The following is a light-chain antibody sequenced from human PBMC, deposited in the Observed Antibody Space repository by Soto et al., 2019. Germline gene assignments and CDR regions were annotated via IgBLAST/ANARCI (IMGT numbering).Light chain of an antibody. J-gene: IGKJ5*01. V-gene: IGKV3-15*01. CDR2: DAS. Sequence: EIVMTQSPATLSVSQGERATLSCRASQSVSSNLARYQQKPGQAPRLLIYDASTRATGIPARFSGSGSGTEFTLTISSLQSEDFAVYYCQQYNNWPPITFGQGTRLEIK. CDR1: QSVSSN. CDR3: QQYNNWPPIT.